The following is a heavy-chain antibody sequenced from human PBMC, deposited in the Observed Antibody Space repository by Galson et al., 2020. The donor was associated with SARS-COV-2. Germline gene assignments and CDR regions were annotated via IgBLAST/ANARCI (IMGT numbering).Heavy chain of an antibody. Sequence: ETSETLSLTCTVSGGSISSYYWSWIRQPPGKGLEWIGHIYYSGSTNYNPSLKSRVTISVDTSKNQFSLKLSSVTAADTAVYYCARGLHYYDSSGYYFDYWCQGTLVTVSS. D-gene: IGHD3-22*01. V-gene: IGHV4-59*01. CDR2: IYYSGST. CDR1: GGSISSYY. CDR3: ARGLHYYDSSGYYFDY. J-gene: IGHJ4*02.